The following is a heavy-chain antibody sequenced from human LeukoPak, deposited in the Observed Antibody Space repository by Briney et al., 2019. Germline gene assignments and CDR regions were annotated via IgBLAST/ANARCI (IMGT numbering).Heavy chain of an antibody. CDR1: GFTFDDYA. D-gene: IGHD3-3*01. Sequence: GGSLRLSCAASGFTFDDYAMHWVRQAPGKGLEWVSGISWNSGSIGYADSVKGRFTISRDNAKNSLYLQMNSRRAEDTALYYCARTTIFGITDYWGQGTLVTVSS. V-gene: IGHV3-9*01. CDR2: ISWNSGSI. CDR3: ARTTIFGITDY. J-gene: IGHJ4*02.